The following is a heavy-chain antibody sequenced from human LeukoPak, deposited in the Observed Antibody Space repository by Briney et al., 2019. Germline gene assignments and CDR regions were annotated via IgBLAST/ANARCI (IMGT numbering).Heavy chain of an antibody. J-gene: IGHJ4*02. V-gene: IGHV4-4*07. CDR1: GGSISSYY. CDR2: IYTSGST. D-gene: IGHD6-19*01. Sequence: PSETLSLTCAVSGGSISSYYWSWIRQPAGKGLEWIVRIYTSGSTNYNPSLKSRVTMSVDTSKNQFSLKLSSVTAADTAVYYCARVAVAGTFDYWGQGTLVTVSS. CDR3: ARVAVAGTFDY.